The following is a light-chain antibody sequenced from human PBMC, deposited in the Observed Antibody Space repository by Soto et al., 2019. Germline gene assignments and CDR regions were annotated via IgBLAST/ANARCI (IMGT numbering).Light chain of an antibody. V-gene: IGKV1-9*01. CDR2: AAS. J-gene: IGKJ2*01. CDR1: QGISSY. CDR3: QQLNSYPPYT. Sequence: DLQLTQSPSFLSASVGDRVTITCRASQGISSYLAWYQQNPGKAPKLLIYAASTLQTGVPSRFSGSGSGTEFTLTISSLQPEDFATYYCQQLNSYPPYTFGQGTKLEIK.